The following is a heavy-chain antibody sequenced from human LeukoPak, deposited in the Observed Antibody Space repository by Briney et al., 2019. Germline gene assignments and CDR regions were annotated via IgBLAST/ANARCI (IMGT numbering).Heavy chain of an antibody. J-gene: IGHJ5*02. V-gene: IGHV4-34*01. CDR2: INHSGST. CDR3: ARNSDWFDP. Sequence: SETLSLTCAVYGGSFSGYYWSWIRQPPGKGLEWIGEINHSGSTNYNPSLKSRVTMSVDTSKNQFSLKLSSVTAADTAVYYCARNSDWFDPWGQGTLVTVSS. CDR1: GGSFSGYY. D-gene: IGHD1-26*01.